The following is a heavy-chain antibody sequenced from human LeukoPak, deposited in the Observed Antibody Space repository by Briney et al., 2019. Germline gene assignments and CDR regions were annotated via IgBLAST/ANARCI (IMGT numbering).Heavy chain of an antibody. Sequence: GGSLRLSCAASGFTFSSYSMNWVRQAPEKGLEWVSSISTSNYIYYADSVKGRFTISRDNAKNSLYLQMNSLRAEDAAVYYCARPLGTGAFGELSWGQGTLVTVSS. J-gene: IGHJ5*02. CDR2: ISTSNYI. CDR1: GFTFSSYS. CDR3: ARPLGTGAFGELS. D-gene: IGHD3-10*01. V-gene: IGHV3-21*01.